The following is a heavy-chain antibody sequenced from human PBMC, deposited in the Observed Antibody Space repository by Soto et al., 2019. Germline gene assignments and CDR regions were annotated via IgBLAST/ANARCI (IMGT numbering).Heavy chain of an antibody. D-gene: IGHD2-2*02. J-gene: IGHJ4*02. V-gene: IGHV5-51*01. CDR3: ARLYGRSFDY. CDR2: VYPSDSDT. Sequence: GESLMISCKGSGYSFTTNWIGWVRQMPGKGLEWMGIVYPSDSDTRYSPSFQGQVTISADKSISTAYLQWSSLKASDTAMYYCARLYGRSFDYWGQGTLVTVSS. CDR1: GYSFTTNW.